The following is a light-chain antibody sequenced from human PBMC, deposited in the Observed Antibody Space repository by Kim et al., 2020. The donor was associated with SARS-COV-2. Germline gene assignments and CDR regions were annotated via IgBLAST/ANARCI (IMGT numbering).Light chain of an antibody. CDR1: QSISSY. CDR2: AAS. V-gene: IGKV1-39*01. CDR3: QQSYSTLYS. Sequence: SASVGDRVPITCRASQSISSYLNWYQQKPGKAPKLLIYAASSLQSGVPSRFSGSGSGTDFTLTISSLQPEDFATYYCQQSYSTLYSFGQGTKLEI. J-gene: IGKJ2*03.